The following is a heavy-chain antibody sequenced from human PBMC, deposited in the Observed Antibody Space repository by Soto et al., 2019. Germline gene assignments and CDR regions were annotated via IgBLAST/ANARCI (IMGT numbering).Heavy chain of an antibody. CDR2: IFPIDSDT. Sequence: PGESLKISCKGSGYTFTRNWIGWVRQMPGKGLEWMGIIFPIDSDTRYSPSSQGQVTISADNSISTAYLQWSSLKASDTAIYYCATPGGRDFNAFDDWGQGTMVTVSS. J-gene: IGHJ3*01. CDR1: GYTFTRNW. V-gene: IGHV5-51*01. CDR3: ATPGGRDFNAFDD. D-gene: IGHD2-21*02.